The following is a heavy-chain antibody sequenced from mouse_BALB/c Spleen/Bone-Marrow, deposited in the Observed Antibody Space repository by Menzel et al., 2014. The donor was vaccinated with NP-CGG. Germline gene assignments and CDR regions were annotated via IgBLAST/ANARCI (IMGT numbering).Heavy chain of an antibody. CDR3: TREKVGDVDC. J-gene: IGHJ2*01. CDR1: GFTFTDYE. D-gene: IGHD3-3*01. V-gene: IGHV1-15*01. Sequence: VQLVESGAELVRPGASVKLSCKALGFTFTDYEMHWVKQTPVHGLEWIGTIHPGSGGTAYNHKFKGKATRTADKSSSTAYMELSSMTSEDSAVYYCTREKVGDVDCWGQGTPLAVSS. CDR2: IHPGSGGT.